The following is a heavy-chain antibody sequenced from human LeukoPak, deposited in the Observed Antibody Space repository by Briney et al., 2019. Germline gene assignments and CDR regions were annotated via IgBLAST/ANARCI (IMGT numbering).Heavy chain of an antibody. V-gene: IGHV1-69*01. CDR2: IIPIFGTA. D-gene: IGHD3-3*01. CDR1: GGTFSSYA. J-gene: IGHJ4*02. CDR3: ARDRNDFWSGYSFDY. Sequence: GSSVKVSCKASGGTFSSYAISWVRQAPGQGLEWMGGIIPIFGTANYAQKFQGRVTITADESTSTAYMELSSLRSDDTAVYYCARDRNDFWSGYSFDYWGQGTLVTVSS.